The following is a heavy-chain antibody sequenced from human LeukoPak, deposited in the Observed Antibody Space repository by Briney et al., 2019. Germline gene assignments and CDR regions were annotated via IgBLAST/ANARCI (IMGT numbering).Heavy chain of an antibody. D-gene: IGHD2-21*01. Sequence: GGSLRLSCAASGFSFSSHWVHWVRQAPGKGLVWVPRISDDGSYTSNVDSVKGRFTISRDNVNNMLYLHMNSLRAEDTAVYYCASFGISWRSSYWGQGTLVTVSS. CDR1: GFSFSSHW. CDR3: ASFGISWRSSY. V-gene: IGHV3-74*01. CDR2: ISDDGSYT. J-gene: IGHJ4*02.